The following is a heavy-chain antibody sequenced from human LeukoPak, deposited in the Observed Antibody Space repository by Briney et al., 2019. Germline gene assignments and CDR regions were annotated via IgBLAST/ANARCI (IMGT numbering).Heavy chain of an antibody. V-gene: IGHV4-4*07. J-gene: IGHJ4*02. CDR3: ARASLSHFDY. CDR1: GGSITSYD. CDR2: IYTSGST. Sequence: SETLSLTCTVSGGSITSYDWSWIRQPAGKGLEWIGRIYTSGSTKYNPSLKSRVTMAVDASKNQFSLILSSVTAADTAVYYCARASLSHFDYWGQGTLVTVSS.